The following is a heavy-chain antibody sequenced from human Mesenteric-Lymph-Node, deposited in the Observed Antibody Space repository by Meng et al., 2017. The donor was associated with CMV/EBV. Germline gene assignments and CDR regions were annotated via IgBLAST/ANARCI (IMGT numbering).Heavy chain of an antibody. J-gene: IGHJ4*02. CDR1: GDSTGSGSYY. V-gene: IGHV4-39*07. D-gene: IGHD3-16*01. Sequence: SETLSLTCTVSGDSTGSGSYYWGWIRQPPGKGLEWIGTIYYRGSTYYNPSRKSRVTMSVDTSKNQFSLKLNSVTAADTAGYYCARHYNGGVYDFWGQGALVTVSS. CDR2: IYYRGST. CDR3: ARHYNGGVYDF.